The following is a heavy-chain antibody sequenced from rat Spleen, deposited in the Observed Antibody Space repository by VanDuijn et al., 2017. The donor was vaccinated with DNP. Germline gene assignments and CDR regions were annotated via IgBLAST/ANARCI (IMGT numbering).Heavy chain of an antibody. Sequence: EVQLVESGGGLVQPGRSMKLSCATSGFTFSNYDMAWVRQVPGKGLEWVASITTSGDSTYSPDSVKGRFTISRDNAKNTLHLQMDSLRSEDTATYYCTTSFDGSYYYGYAMDAWGQGTSVTVSS. CDR1: GFTFSNYD. J-gene: IGHJ4*01. D-gene: IGHD1-12*02. V-gene: IGHV5-27*01. CDR2: ITTSGDST. CDR3: TTSFDGSYYYGYAMDA.